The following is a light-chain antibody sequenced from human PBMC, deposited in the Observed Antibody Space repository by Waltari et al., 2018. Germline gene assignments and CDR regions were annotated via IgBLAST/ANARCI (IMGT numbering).Light chain of an antibody. CDR3: QQYYNTPWT. J-gene: IGKJ1*01. CDR2: WAS. V-gene: IGKV4-1*01. Sequence: DIVMTQSPDSLAVSLGERATINCKSRQSDLYSSNSNNNIGWYQQKEAQPPKLLIYWASTRQSVVPDRCSGSGSGTDFTLTISSLQAEEVAVYYCQQYYNTPWTFGQGTKVEIK. CDR1: QSDLYSSNSNNN.